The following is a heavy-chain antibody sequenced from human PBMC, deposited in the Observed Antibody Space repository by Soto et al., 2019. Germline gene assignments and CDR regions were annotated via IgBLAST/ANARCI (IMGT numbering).Heavy chain of an antibody. CDR2: IYHSGAT. Sequence: LRRPLSLTCAVSGDSITSNNWWSWVRQAPGKGLEWIGEIYHSGATTYNPSLKNRATISVDPSKNHFSLKLTSVTAADTAVYFCARDLGTGTDYWGRGTLVTVSS. CDR1: GDSITSNNW. D-gene: IGHD1-1*01. CDR3: ARDLGTGTDY. V-gene: IGHV4-4*02. J-gene: IGHJ4*02.